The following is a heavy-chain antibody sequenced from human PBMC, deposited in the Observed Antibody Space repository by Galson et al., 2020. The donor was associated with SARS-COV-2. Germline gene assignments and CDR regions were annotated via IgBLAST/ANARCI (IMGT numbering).Heavy chain of an antibody. CDR2: ISSTSTYI. CDR3: ARDPRYTLGTSNYWYVDL. D-gene: IGHD7-27*01. Sequence: GESLKISSTTSGFTFSSYSMNWVRQAPGKGLEWVSSISSTSTYIYYTDSVKGRFTISRDNAKSSLYLQMNSLRVEDTAVYYCARDPRYTLGTSNYWYVDLWGLGTQVTFSS. V-gene: IGHV3-21*01. J-gene: IGHJ2*01. CDR1: GFTFSSYS.